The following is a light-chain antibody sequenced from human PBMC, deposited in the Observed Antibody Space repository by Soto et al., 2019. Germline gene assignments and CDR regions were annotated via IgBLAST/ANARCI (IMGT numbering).Light chain of an antibody. CDR2: GDN. J-gene: IGLJ2*01. V-gene: IGLV1-40*01. CDR3: QSYDNSLSHVV. CDR1: SSNIGSFYD. Sequence: QSVLTQPPSLSGAPGQRVTIPCTGSSSNIGSFYDVHWYQQLPGTVPKLPIYGDNNRPSGVPDRFSGSKSSTSASLAITGLLAEDEADYYCQSYDNSLSHVVFGGGTKLTVL.